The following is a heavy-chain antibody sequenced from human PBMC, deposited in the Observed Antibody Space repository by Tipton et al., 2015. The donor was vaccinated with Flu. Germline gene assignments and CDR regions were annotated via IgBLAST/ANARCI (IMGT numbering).Heavy chain of an antibody. CDR1: GGSISSYY. CDR3: GRNNRHSGSGYPQPLAGLDY. J-gene: IGHJ4*02. D-gene: IGHD3-22*01. V-gene: IGHV4-59*01. CDR2: IYYTGST. Sequence: LRLSCTVSGGSISSYYWSWIRQPPGKGLEWIGYIYYTGSTNYNPSLKSRVTISVDTSKNQFSLKLSSVTAADTAVYYCGRNNRHSGSGYPQPLAGLDYWGQGTLVTVSS.